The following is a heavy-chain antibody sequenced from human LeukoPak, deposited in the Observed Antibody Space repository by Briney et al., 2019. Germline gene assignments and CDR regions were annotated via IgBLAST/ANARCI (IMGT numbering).Heavy chain of an antibody. CDR1: GYSFTSYW. V-gene: IGHV5-10-1*01. CDR2: IDPSDSYT. D-gene: IGHD6-19*01. CDR3: ARRKAVTPSDDAFDI. J-gene: IGHJ3*02. Sequence: PGESLKISCKGSGYSFTSYWISWVRQMPGKGLEWMGKIDPSDSYTNYSPSFQGHVTFSADKSISTAYLQWSSPEASDTAMYYCARRKAVTPSDDAFDIWGQGTMVTVSS.